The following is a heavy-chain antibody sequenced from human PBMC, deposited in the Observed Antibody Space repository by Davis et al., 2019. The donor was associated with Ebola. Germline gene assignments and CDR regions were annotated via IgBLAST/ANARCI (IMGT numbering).Heavy chain of an antibody. Sequence: SETLSLTCTVSGGSVSSGSYYWSWIRQPPGKGLEWIGYIYYSGSTNYNPSLKSRVTISVDTSKNQFSLKLSSVTAADTAVYYCARVVTRGWFEYWGQGTLVTVSS. J-gene: IGHJ5*01. CDR2: IYYSGST. CDR1: GGSVSSGSYY. V-gene: IGHV4-61*01. CDR3: ARVVTRGWFEY.